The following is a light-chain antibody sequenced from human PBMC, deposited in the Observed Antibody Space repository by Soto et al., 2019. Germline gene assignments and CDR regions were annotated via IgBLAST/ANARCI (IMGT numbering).Light chain of an antibody. CDR3: QQYNTYTRA. Sequence: DVQMAQSPSTLSASVGDRVTITCRASQSINTCLAWYQQKPGKAPKLLIYKASSLESGGPSRLSGSGSGTEFTLTISSLQPDDFATYYCQQYNTYTRAFGQGTKLEIQ. J-gene: IGKJ2*01. CDR2: KAS. CDR1: QSINTC. V-gene: IGKV1-5*03.